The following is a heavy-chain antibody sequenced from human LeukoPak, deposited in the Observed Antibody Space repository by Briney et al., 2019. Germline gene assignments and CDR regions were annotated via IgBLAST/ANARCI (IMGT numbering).Heavy chain of an antibody. CDR2: ISSSSSYI. CDR3: ARGREAGYCSSTSCYLSWFDP. CDR1: GFTFSSYS. D-gene: IGHD2-2*01. Sequence: NPGGSLRLSCAASGFTFSSYSMNWVRQAPGKGLEWVSSISSSSSYIYYADSVKGRFTISRDNAKNSLYLQMNSLRTEDTAVYYCARGREAGYCSSTSCYLSWFDPWGQGTLVTVSS. V-gene: IGHV3-21*01. J-gene: IGHJ5*02.